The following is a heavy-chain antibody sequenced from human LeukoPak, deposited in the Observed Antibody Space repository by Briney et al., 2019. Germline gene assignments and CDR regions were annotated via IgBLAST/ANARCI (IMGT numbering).Heavy chain of an antibody. J-gene: IGHJ6*02. D-gene: IGHD3-10*01. V-gene: IGHV3-23*01. Sequence: GGSLRLSCAASGFTFNTYAMSWVRLAPGKGLEWVSGISGSGGSTYYADSVKGRFTSSRDNSNNTLYVQMNSLRVEDTAVYYCAKSGGLSGSGRLAMDVWGQGTTVTVSS. CDR3: AKSGGLSGSGRLAMDV. CDR2: ISGSGGST. CDR1: GFTFNTYA.